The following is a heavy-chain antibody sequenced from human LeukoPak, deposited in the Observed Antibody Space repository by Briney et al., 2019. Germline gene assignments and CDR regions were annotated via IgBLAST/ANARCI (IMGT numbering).Heavy chain of an antibody. CDR3: ARDRVGYFDY. D-gene: IGHD1-26*01. CDR2: IHLDGST. V-gene: IGHV4-30-2*01. J-gene: IGHJ4*02. Sequence: PSQTLSLTCTVSGGSISSSDYSWNWIRQPPGKGLEWIGYIHLDGSTYYNPSLKSRVTISVDRSKNQFSLSLASVTASDTAVYYCARDRVGYFDYWGQGTLVTVSS. CDR1: GGSISSSDYS.